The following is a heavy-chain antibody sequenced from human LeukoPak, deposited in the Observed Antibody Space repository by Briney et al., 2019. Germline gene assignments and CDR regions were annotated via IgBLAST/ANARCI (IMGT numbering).Heavy chain of an antibody. CDR1: GFRVSSNY. CDR3: ASRSYYFDY. D-gene: IGHD3-16*02. V-gene: IGHV3-66*01. CDR2: IYSGCST. J-gene: IGHJ4*02. Sequence: GGSLRLSCAASGFRVSSNYMSWVRQAPGKGLEWVSVIYSGCSTYYADSVKGRFTISRDNSKNTLYLQMNSLRAEDTAVYYCASRSYYFDYWGQGTLVTVSS.